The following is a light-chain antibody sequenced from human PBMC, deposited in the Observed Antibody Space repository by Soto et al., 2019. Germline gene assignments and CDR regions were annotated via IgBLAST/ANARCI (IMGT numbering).Light chain of an antibody. CDR1: QSINW. J-gene: IGKJ1*01. V-gene: IGKV1-5*03. Sequence: DIPLAQSPSTLSASVGDRITITCRATQSINWLAWYQQKPGKAPKLLIFEASRLESGVPSRFSGRGSGTEFPLTISSLQPDDFGTYYCQHYDTYSPLWTFGQGNKV. CDR2: EAS. CDR3: QHYDTYSPLWT.